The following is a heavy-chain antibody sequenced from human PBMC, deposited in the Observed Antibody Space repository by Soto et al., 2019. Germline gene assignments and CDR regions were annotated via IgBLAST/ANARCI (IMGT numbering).Heavy chain of an antibody. D-gene: IGHD6-19*01. CDR2: ISAYNGNT. CDR1: GYTFTSYG. J-gene: IGHJ4*02. V-gene: IGHV1-18*01. CDR3: ARVRALGYSSGWYSFGY. Sequence: ASVKVSCKASGYTFTSYGISWVRQAPGEGLEWMGWISAYNGNTNYAQKLQGRVTMTTDTSTSTAYMELRSLRSDDAAVYYCARVRALGYSSGWYSFGYWGQGTLVTVSS.